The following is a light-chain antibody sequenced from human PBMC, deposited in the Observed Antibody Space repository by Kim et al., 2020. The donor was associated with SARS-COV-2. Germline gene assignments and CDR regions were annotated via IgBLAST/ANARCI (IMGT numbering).Light chain of an antibody. Sequence: KVTLPCSGSNSNIGNNFVSWYQPLPGTAPKLLIYDNNKRFSGIPDRFSGSKSGTSATLGITGLQSGDEADYYCGTWDNSLGTSWVFGGGTQLTVL. CDR1: NSNIGNNF. CDR3: GTWDNSLGTSWV. CDR2: DNN. J-gene: IGLJ3*02. V-gene: IGLV1-51*01.